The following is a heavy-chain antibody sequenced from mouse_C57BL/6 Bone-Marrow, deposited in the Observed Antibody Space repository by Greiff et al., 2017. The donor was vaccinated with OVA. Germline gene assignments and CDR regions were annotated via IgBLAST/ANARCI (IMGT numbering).Heavy chain of an antibody. Sequence: QVQLKQSGAELVRPGTSVKMSCKASGYTFTNYWIGWAKQRPGHGLEWIGDIYPGGGYTNYNEKFKGKATLTADKPSSTAYMQFSSLTSEDSAIYYCARNSLYYFDYWGQGTTLTVSS. V-gene: IGHV1-63*01. CDR3: ARNSLYYFDY. CDR1: GYTFTNYW. CDR2: IYPGGGYT. J-gene: IGHJ2*01.